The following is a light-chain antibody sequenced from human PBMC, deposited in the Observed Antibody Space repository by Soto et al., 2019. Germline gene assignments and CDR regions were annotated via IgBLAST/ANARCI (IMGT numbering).Light chain of an antibody. Sequence: EIVMTQSPTALSVTPGERATLYCRASQSVSTNLAWYQQKPGQVPSLLIYGASTRASGIPARFNGSGSGTEFTLTIGSLQSEDFAVYYCQQYSSSPSFGQRTRLEI. V-gene: IGKV3-15*01. CDR3: QQYSSSPS. CDR1: QSVSTN. J-gene: IGKJ5*01. CDR2: GAS.